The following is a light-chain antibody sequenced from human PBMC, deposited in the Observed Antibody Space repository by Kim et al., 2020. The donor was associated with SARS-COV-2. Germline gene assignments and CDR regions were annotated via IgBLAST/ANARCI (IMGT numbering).Light chain of an antibody. CDR2: WAS. CDR1: QSVLSSSNNKNY. V-gene: IGKV4-1*01. CDR3: QQYYNAPLT. Sequence: RATINCKSSQSVLSSSNNKNYLSWYQQKAGQPPRLLISWASTQESGVPDRFSGSGSGTDFTLTISSLQAEDVAVYYCQQYYNAPLTFGQGTKLEIK. J-gene: IGKJ2*01.